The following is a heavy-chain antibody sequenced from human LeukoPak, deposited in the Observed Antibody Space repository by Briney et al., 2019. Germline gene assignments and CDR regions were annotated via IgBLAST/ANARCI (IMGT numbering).Heavy chain of an antibody. Sequence: SETLSLTCTVSGGSISSYYWSRIRQPPGKGLEWIGYIYYSGSTNYNPSLKSRVTISVDTSKNQFSLKLSSVTAADTAVYYCARYEYSSGWYAFDYWGQGTLVTVSS. CDR2: IYYSGST. D-gene: IGHD6-19*01. CDR3: ARYEYSSGWYAFDY. J-gene: IGHJ4*02. CDR1: GGSISSYY. V-gene: IGHV4-59*01.